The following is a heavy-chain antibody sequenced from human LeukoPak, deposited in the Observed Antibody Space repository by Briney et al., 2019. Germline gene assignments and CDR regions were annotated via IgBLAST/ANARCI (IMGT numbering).Heavy chain of an antibody. CDR2: IYYSGST. D-gene: IGHD2-21*02. V-gene: IGHV4-59*01. Sequence: PSETLSLTCTVSGGSISSYYWSWIRQPPGKGLEWIGYIYYSGSTNYNPSLKSRVTISVDTSKNQFSLKLSSETAADTAVYYCARDRGDFHAFDIWGQGTMVSVSS. J-gene: IGHJ3*02. CDR3: ARDRGDFHAFDI. CDR1: GGSISSYY.